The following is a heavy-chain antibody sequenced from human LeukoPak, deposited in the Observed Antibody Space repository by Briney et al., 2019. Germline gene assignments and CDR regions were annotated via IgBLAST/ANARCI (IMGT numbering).Heavy chain of an antibody. D-gene: IGHD6-19*01. V-gene: IGHV1-18*01. Sequence: ASVRVSCKTSGYTFTNYDIYWVRQAPGQRLECMGWISGYTGDTKYAQILQGRFTVTTDTSTSTAYMELRSLRSEDTAVYYCARFAVHRRLTVAGQFGLDYWGQGTLVTVSS. J-gene: IGHJ4*02. CDR2: ISGYTGDT. CDR1: GYTFTNYD. CDR3: ARFAVHRRLTVAGQFGLDY.